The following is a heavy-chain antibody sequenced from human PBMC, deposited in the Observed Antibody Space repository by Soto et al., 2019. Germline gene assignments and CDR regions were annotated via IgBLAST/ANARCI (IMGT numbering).Heavy chain of an antibody. CDR3: ASEVFRGLAGD. CDR1: GGSISSYY. CDR2: IYYSGST. J-gene: IGHJ4*02. D-gene: IGHD3-10*01. Sequence: SETLSLTCTVSGGSISSYYWSWIRQPPGKGLEWIGYIYYSGSTHYNPSLKSRVTISVDTSKNQFSLKLSSVTAADTAVYYCASEVFRGLAGDWGQGTLVTVSS. V-gene: IGHV4-59*01.